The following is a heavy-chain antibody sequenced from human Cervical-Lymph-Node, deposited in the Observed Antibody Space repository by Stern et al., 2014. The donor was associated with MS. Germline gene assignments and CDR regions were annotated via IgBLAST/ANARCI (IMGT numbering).Heavy chain of an antibody. CDR2: IYRSGST. J-gene: IGHJ3*02. V-gene: IGHV4-61*02. CDR1: GGSISSGNYY. Sequence: QVQLQQSGPGLVKPSQTLSLTCTVSGGSISSGNYYWSWIRQPAGEGLEWIGRIYRSGSTQYNPPLKSRVTISADTSTNQFSLKLMLVTAADTAVYYCARGNYDVLTDNGGHGFDIWGQGTMVTVSS. D-gene: IGHD3-9*01. CDR3: ARGNYDVLTDNGGHGFDI.